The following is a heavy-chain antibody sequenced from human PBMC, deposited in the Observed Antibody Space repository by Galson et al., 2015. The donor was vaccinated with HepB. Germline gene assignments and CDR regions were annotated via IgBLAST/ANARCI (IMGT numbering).Heavy chain of an antibody. J-gene: IGHJ4*02. V-gene: IGHV3-23*01. Sequence: SLRLSCAASGFTFRNHAMSWVRQAPGKGLEWVSAISDSGDSTYHADSVKGRFTISRDDSRNTLYLQMNSLRAEDTAVYYCAKDSPVLTYWGQGALVTVSS. D-gene: IGHD4/OR15-4a*01. CDR3: AKDSPVLTY. CDR1: GFTFRNHA. CDR2: ISDSGDST.